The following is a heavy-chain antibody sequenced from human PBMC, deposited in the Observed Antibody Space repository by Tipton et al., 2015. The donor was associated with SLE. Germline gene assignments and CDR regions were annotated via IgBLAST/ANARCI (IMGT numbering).Heavy chain of an antibody. CDR1: GGSFSGYY. D-gene: IGHD6-13*01. CDR2: INRSGST. CDR3: ARKNFSAGTPENYFDY. J-gene: IGHJ4*02. V-gene: IGHV4-34*01. Sequence: TLSLTCAVYGGSFSGYYWSWIRQPPGKGLEWIGEINRSGSTNYNPSLKSRVTISVDTSKNQFSLKLSSVTAADTAVYYCARKNFSAGTPENYFDYWGQGTLVTVSS.